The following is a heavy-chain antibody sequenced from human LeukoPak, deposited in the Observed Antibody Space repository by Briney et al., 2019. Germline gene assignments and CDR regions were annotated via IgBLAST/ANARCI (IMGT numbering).Heavy chain of an antibody. CDR3: ARDEIVVVAATVEYYYYMDV. Sequence: GGSLRLSCAASGFTVSSNEMNWVRQAPGKGLEWVSSISASGYMYHADSVKGRFTIARDNARNSLYLQMNSLRAEDTAVYYCARDEIVVVAATVEYYYYMDVWGTGTTVTVSS. J-gene: IGHJ6*03. D-gene: IGHD2-15*01. CDR2: ISASGYM. CDR1: GFTVSSNE. V-gene: IGHV3-21*01.